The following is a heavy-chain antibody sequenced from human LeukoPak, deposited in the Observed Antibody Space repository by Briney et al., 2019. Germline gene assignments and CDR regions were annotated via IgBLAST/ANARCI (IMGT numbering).Heavy chain of an antibody. V-gene: IGHV3-53*05. Sequence: PGGSLRLSCTVSGFTVSSTLMDWVRQAPGKGREWVSPIYDDGRTVYGDSVRGRFTISRDTSKNMVYLQMNSLKVEDSAIYYFARDRAGRESWVEFDLWGQGTLVAVSS. CDR3: ARDRAGRESWVEFDL. CDR1: GFTVSSTL. D-gene: IGHD3-10*01. CDR2: IYDDGRT. J-gene: IGHJ5*02.